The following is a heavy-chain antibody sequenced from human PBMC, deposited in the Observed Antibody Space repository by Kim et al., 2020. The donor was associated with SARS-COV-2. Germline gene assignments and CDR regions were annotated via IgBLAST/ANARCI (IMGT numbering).Heavy chain of an antibody. V-gene: IGHV3-7*01. CDR3: ARDVSGSYIYYYYYYMDV. D-gene: IGHD1-26*01. CDR2: IKQDGSEK. CDR1: GFTFSSYW. J-gene: IGHJ6*03. Sequence: GGSLRLSCAASGFTFSSYWMSWVRRAPGKGLEWVANIKQDGSEKYYVDSVKGRFTISRDNAKNSLYLQMNSLRAEDTAVYYCARDVSGSYIYYYYYYMDVWGKGTTVTVSS.